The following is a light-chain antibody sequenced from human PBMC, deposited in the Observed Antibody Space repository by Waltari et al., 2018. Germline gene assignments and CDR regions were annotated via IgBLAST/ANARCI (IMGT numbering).Light chain of an antibody. V-gene: IGLV2-14*03. CDR2: DVS. CDR1: STDIGANDF. J-gene: IGLJ1*01. CDR3: SSYTRGRTYV. Sequence: QSALTQPASVSGSPGQSIAISCSGSSTDIGANDFVSWSQQHPGNAPKLIIFDVSSRPSGISYRFSGSKFGNTASLTISGLQAEDEADYYCSSYTRGRTYVFGSGTKVTVL.